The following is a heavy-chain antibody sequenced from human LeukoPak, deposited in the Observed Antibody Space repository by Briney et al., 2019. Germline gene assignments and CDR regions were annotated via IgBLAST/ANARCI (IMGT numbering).Heavy chain of an antibody. CDR2: IYYSGST. Sequence: SETLSLTCTVSGGSISSGGYYWSWIRQHPGKGLEWIGYIYYSGSTYYNPSLKSRVTISVDTSKNQFSLRLSSVTAADTAVYYCARDKGRSSGSYLNAFDIWGQGTMVTVSS. D-gene: IGHD1-26*01. V-gene: IGHV4-31*03. CDR1: GGSISSGGYY. CDR3: ARDKGRSSGSYLNAFDI. J-gene: IGHJ3*02.